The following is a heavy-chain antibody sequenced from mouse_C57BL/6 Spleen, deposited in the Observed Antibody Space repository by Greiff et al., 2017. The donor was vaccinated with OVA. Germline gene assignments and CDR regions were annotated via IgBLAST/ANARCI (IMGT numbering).Heavy chain of an antibody. CDR3: AREGTYGSSDEKGYAMDY. J-gene: IGHJ4*01. V-gene: IGHV1-63*01. Sequence: VQLQQSGAELVRPGTSVKMSCKASGYTFTNYWIGWAKQRPGHGLEWIGDIYPGGGYTNYNEKFKGKATLTADKSSSTAYMQFSSLTSEDSAIYYCAREGTYGSSDEKGYAMDYWGQGTSVTVSS. CDR1: GYTFTNYW. CDR2: IYPGGGYT. D-gene: IGHD1-1*01.